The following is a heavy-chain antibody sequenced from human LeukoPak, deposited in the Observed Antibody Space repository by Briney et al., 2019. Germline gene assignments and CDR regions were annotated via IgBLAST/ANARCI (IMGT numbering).Heavy chain of an antibody. D-gene: IGHD3-10*01. Sequence: GGSLRLSCEASGFTLSSYGMHWVRQAPGKGLEWVAVIWYDGSNKHYADSVKGRFIISRDNSKNTLYLQMNSLRAEDTAVYYCAKDLRFGDSPGNRFDYWGQGTLVTVSS. CDR3: AKDLRFGDSPGNRFDY. V-gene: IGHV3-33*03. CDR2: IWYDGSNK. CDR1: GFTLSSYG. J-gene: IGHJ4*02.